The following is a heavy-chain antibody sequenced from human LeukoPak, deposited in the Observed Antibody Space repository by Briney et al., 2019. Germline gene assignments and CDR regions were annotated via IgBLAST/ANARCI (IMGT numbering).Heavy chain of an antibody. CDR1: GFTFDDYG. CDR3: ARDRGGSYIFAFDI. CDR2: INWNGGST. J-gene: IGHJ3*02. V-gene: IGHV3-20*03. Sequence: PGGSLRLSFAASGFTFDDYGMTWGRQAPGKGLEWGAGINWNGGSTGYADSVKGRFTISRDNAKNSLYLQMNSLRAEDTALYYCARDRGGSYIFAFDIWGQGTMVTVS. D-gene: IGHD2-15*01.